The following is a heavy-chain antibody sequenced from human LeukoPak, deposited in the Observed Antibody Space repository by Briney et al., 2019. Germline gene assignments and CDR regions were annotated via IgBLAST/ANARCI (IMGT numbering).Heavy chain of an antibody. D-gene: IGHD3-10*01. V-gene: IGHV3-30*02. CDR2: IWYDGSNK. CDR1: GFTFSSYG. J-gene: IGHJ4*02. CDR3: AKHGSGSYYRY. Sequence: GGSLRLSCAASGFTFSSYGMHWVRQAPGKGPEWVAVIWYDGSNKYYADSVKGRFTISRDNSKNTLYLQMNSLRAEDTAVYYCAKHGSGSYYRYWGQGTLVTVSS.